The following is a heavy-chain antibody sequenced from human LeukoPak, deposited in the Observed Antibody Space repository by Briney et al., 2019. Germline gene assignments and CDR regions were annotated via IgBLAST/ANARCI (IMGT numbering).Heavy chain of an antibody. D-gene: IGHD6-13*01. J-gene: IGHJ6*03. CDR2: ISSSSSYI. CDR1: GFTFSSYA. V-gene: IGHV3-21*01. Sequence: PGGSLRLSCAASGFTFSSYAMSWVRQAPGKGLEWVSSISSSSSYIYYADSVKGRFTISRDNAKNSLYLQMNSLRAEDTAVYYCARRYSSSSGGYYYYYMDVWGKGTTVTVSS. CDR3: ARRYSSSSGGYYYYYMDV.